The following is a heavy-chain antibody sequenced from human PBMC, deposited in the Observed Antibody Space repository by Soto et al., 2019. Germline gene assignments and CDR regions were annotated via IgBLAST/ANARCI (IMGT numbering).Heavy chain of an antibody. CDR1: GFTFRNYD. CDR3: ARGYCNSTSCSYFYHGMDV. V-gene: IGHV3-13*01. CDR2: IGTAGDT. J-gene: IGHJ6*02. Sequence: PGGSLRLSCAASGFTFRNYDIHWVRQGTGVGLEWVSAIGTAGDTYYGGSVKGRFTMSRDDAKNSCYLQMNSLRAEDTAVYYCARGYCNSTSCSYFYHGMDVWGQGTTVTVSS. D-gene: IGHD2-2*01.